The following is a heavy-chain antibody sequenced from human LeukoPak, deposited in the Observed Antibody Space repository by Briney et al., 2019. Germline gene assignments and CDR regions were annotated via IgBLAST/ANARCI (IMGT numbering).Heavy chain of an antibody. CDR3: AKHFCTGLDCSLFDS. Sequence: GGSLRLSCAASGFNFANHAMSWVRQAPGKGLEWVSGIRSAVDTTHYADSVKGRFIISRDNSKNTLSLQLNSLRPEDTALYYCAKHFCTGLDCSLFDSWGQGTLVTVSS. V-gene: IGHV3-23*01. CDR2: IRSAVDTT. D-gene: IGHD3/OR15-3a*01. J-gene: IGHJ4*02. CDR1: GFNFANHA.